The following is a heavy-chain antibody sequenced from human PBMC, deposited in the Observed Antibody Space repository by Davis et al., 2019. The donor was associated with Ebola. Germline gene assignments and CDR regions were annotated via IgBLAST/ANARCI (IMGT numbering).Heavy chain of an antibody. V-gene: IGHV4-34*01. D-gene: IGHD3-22*01. CDR2: INHSGST. Sequence: GSLRLSCAVYGGSFSGYYWSWTRQPPGKGLEWIGEINHSGSTNYNPSLKSRVTISVDTSKNQFSLKLSSVTAADTAVYYCARGGLWRYDSSGYYSYWGQGTLVTVSS. J-gene: IGHJ4*02. CDR3: ARGGLWRYDSSGYYSY. CDR1: GGSFSGYY.